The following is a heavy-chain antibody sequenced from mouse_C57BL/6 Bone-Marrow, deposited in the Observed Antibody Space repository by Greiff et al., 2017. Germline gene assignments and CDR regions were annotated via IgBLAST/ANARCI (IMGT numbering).Heavy chain of an antibody. CDR1: GYTFTSYW. CDR2: IYPGSGST. V-gene: IGHV1-55*01. D-gene: IGHD1-1*01. J-gene: IGHJ4*01. CDR3: ARVPLITTVVAIEYAMCD. Sequence: QVQLQQPGAELVKPGASVKMSCKASGYTFTSYWITWVKQRPGQGLEWIGDIYPGSGSTNYNEKFKSKATQTVDTSSSTAYMLLSSLTSEDSAVYYCARVPLITTVVAIEYAMCDWGVGASVTVSS.